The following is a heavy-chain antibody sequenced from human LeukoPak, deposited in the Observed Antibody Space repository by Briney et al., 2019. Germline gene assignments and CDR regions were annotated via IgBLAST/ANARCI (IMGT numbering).Heavy chain of an antibody. Sequence: SETLSLTCTVSGDSISSGDYYWSWIRQPAGKGLEWIGRISSSGSTNYNPSLKSRVTISVDTSKNQFSLKLSSVTAADTAVYYCARVRGSSGSYEYYHYMDVWGKGTTVTISS. CDR1: GDSISSGDYY. V-gene: IGHV4-61*02. D-gene: IGHD1-26*01. CDR3: ARVRGSSGSYEYYHYMDV. J-gene: IGHJ6*03. CDR2: ISSSGST.